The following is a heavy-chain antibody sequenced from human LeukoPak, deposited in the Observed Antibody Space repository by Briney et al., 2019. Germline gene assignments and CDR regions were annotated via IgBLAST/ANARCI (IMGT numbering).Heavy chain of an antibody. CDR3: ASLPSPYGDHGSYLFDY. D-gene: IGHD4-17*01. CDR1: GFTVSSNY. J-gene: IGHJ4*02. V-gene: IGHV3-66*01. CDR2: IYSGGST. Sequence: GGSLRLSCAASGFTVSSNYMSWVRQAPGKGLEWVSVIYSGGSTYYADSVKGRFTISRDNSKNTLYLQMNSLRAEDTAVYYCASLPSPYGDHGSYLFDYWGQGTLVTVSS.